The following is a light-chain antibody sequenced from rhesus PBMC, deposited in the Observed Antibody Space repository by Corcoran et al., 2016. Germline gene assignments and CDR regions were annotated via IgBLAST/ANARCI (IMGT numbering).Light chain of an antibody. V-gene: IGKV1-25*01. Sequence: DIQMTQSPSSLSASVGDRVTITCQASQAISNDLAWYQQKPGKVPELLIFDASTLQSGVPSRFSGSGSGTDVTLTISSLQPEDFATYYCQHGYDIPWTFGQGSKVEIK. CDR3: QHGYDIPWT. CDR1: QAISND. J-gene: IGKJ1*01. CDR2: DAS.